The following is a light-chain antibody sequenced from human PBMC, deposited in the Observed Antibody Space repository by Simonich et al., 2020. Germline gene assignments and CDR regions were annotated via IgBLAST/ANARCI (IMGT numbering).Light chain of an antibody. CDR1: QSVLYSSNNTNY. Sequence: DIVMTQSPDSLAVALGERATINCKSSQSVLYSSNNTNYLAWSQQKPGQPPKLLIYLASTRESGVPDRFSGSGSGTDFTLTISSLQAEDVAVYYCQQYYSTPPWTFGQGTKVEIK. CDR3: QQYYSTPPWT. J-gene: IGKJ1*01. V-gene: IGKV4-1*01. CDR2: LAS.